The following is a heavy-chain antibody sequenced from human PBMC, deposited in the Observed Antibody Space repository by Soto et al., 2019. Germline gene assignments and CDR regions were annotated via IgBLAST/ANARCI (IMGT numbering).Heavy chain of an antibody. D-gene: IGHD4-17*01. CDR3: AQVPPLATGTTDY. CDR1: GFTFSIYA. CDR2: ISGSGGST. V-gene: IGHV3-23*01. J-gene: IGHJ4*02. Sequence: EVQLLESGGGLVQPGGSLRLSCAVSGFTFSIYAMSWVRQAPGKGLEWVSGISGSGGSTHYADSVKGRFTISRDNSKNTLYLQMNGLRAEDTAAYFCAQVPPLATGTTDYWGQGALVTVSS.